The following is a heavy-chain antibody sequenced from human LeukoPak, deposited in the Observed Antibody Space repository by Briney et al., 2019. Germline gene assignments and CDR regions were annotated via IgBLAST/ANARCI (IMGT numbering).Heavy chain of an antibody. CDR3: AKEADRADAFDI. D-gene: IGHD3-10*01. V-gene: IGHV4-59*01. J-gene: IGHJ3*02. CDR1: NDSLGTSY. Sequence: SETLSLTCTVSNDSLGTSYWSWLRQPPGKRLEWIGNVFYSGYANYNPSLKSRVTISIDTSKNQFSLSLTSVSAADTAVYYCAKEADRADAFDIWGQGTMVTVSS. CDR2: VFYSGYA.